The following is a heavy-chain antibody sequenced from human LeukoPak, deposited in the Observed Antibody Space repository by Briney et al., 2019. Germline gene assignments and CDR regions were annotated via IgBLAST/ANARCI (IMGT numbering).Heavy chain of an antibody. D-gene: IGHD3-9*01. CDR1: GVSISSSNSY. CDR3: ARRSKLRYFDWLWGPFDY. Sequence: SETLSLTCTVSGVSISSSNSYWGWIRQPPGKGLEWIGSIYYSGNTYYNASLKSQVSISIDTSKNQFSLKLSSVTAADTAVYYCARRSKLRYFDWLWGPFDYWGQGTLVTVSS. CDR2: IYYSGNT. J-gene: IGHJ4*02. V-gene: IGHV4-39*01.